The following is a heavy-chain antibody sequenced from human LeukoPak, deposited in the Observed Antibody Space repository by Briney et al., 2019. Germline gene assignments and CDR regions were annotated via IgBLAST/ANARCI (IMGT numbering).Heavy chain of an antibody. D-gene: IGHD2-2*01. V-gene: IGHV1-24*01. CDR2: FDPEDGET. CDR3: ATPPPLCSSTSCYHYGMDA. J-gene: IGHJ6*02. Sequence: ASVKVSCKVFGYTLTELSMHWVRQAPGKGLEWMGGFDPEDGETIYAQKFQGRVTMTEDTSTDTAYMELSSLRSEDTAVYYCATPPPLCSSTSCYHYGMDAWGQGTTVTVSS. CDR1: GYTLTELS.